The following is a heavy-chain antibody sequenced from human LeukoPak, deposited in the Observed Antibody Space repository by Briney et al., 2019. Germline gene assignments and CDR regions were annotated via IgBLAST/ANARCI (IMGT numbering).Heavy chain of an antibody. CDR2: MSGSGGST. V-gene: IGHV3-23*01. CDR3: AKGAASRGYTYAAN. Sequence: GGSLRLSCAASAFTFRSYAMNWVRQAPGKGLEWVSGMSGSGGSTYYSDSAKGRFTISRDNSNNTLSLQMNSLRAEDTAVYYCAKGAASRGYTYAANWGQGTLVTVSS. CDR1: AFTFRSYA. D-gene: IGHD5-18*01. J-gene: IGHJ4*02.